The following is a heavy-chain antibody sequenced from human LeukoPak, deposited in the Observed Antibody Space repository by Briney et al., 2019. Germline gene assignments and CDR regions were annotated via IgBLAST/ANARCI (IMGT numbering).Heavy chain of an antibody. V-gene: IGHV4-59*01. J-gene: IGHJ5*02. CDR3: ARANMVRGVGSFFDRNWFDP. CDR1: GGSISSYY. D-gene: IGHD3-10*01. CDR2: IYYSGST. Sequence: SETLSLTCTASGGSISSYYWSWIRQPPGKGLEWIGYIYYSGSTNYNPSLKSRVTISVDTSKNQFSLKLSSVTAADTAVYYCARANMVRGVGSFFDRNWFDPWGQGTLVTVSS.